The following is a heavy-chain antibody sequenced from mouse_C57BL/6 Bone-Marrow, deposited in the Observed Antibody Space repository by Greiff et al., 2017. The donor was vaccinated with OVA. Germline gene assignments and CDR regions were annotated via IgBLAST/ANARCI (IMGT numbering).Heavy chain of an antibody. CDR3: ARNPWDGAWFAY. CDR2: IWRGGST. V-gene: IGHV2-2*01. CDR1: GFSLTSYG. D-gene: IGHD4-1*01. J-gene: IGHJ3*01. Sequence: QVQLQQSGPGLVQPSQSLSITCTVSGFSLTSYGVHWVRQSPGKGLEWLGVIWRGGSTDYNAAFISRLSISKDNSKSQVFFKMNSLQADDTAIYYCARNPWDGAWFAYWGQGTLVTVSA.